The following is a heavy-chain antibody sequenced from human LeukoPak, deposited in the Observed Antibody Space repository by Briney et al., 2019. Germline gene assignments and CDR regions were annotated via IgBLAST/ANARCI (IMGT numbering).Heavy chain of an antibody. Sequence: GGSLRLSCAASGFTFSSYSLNWVRQAPGEGLEWVSYISSGGSTIYYADSVKGRFTISRDTAKNSLFLQMNSLRDEDTAVYYCARGGIFNLDCWGQGTLVTVSS. CDR3: ARGGIFNLDC. CDR2: ISSGGSTI. D-gene: IGHD3-3*01. V-gene: IGHV3-48*02. J-gene: IGHJ4*02. CDR1: GFTFSSYS.